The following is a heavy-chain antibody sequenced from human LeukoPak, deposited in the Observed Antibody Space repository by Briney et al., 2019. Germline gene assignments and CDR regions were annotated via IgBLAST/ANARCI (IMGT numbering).Heavy chain of an antibody. CDR3: ARETSTAEYYFDY. J-gene: IGHJ4*02. V-gene: IGHV3-48*04. CDR2: ISSSGGAI. Sequence: GGSLRLSCAVSGFSLKTHGMNWVRQAPGKGLEWIAQISSSGGAIYYADSVKGRFTISRDNAENSLYLQMNSLGAEDTAVYYCARETSTAEYYFDYWGRGTLVTVSS. D-gene: IGHD4-11*01. CDR1: GFSLKTHG.